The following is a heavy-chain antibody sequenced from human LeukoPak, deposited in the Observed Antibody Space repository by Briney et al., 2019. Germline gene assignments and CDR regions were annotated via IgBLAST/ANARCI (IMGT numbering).Heavy chain of an antibody. CDR2: ISGSGGRT. J-gene: IGHJ4*02. Sequence: GGSLRLSCAASGFTFSSYAMNWVRQAPGKGLEWVSCISGSGGRTYYADSVKGRFTISRDNSKNTLYLQMNSLRAEDTAVYYCAKYYFGYCSGGSCRGYWGQGTLVTVSS. CDR1: GFTFSSYA. CDR3: AKYYFGYCSGGSCRGY. D-gene: IGHD2-15*01. V-gene: IGHV3-23*01.